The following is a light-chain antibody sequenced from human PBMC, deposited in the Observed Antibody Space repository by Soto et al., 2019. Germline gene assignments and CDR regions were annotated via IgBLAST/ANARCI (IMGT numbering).Light chain of an antibody. CDR2: GTS. CDR3: QQYNNWPSIT. CDR1: QSVSSN. J-gene: IGKJ5*01. Sequence: EIVLTQSPGTLSLSPGERATFSCRASQSVSSNLAWYQQKPGQAPRLLINGTSTRATGIPARFSGSGSGTEFTLTISSLQSEDFAVYYCQQYNNWPSITFGQGTRLEN. V-gene: IGKV3-15*01.